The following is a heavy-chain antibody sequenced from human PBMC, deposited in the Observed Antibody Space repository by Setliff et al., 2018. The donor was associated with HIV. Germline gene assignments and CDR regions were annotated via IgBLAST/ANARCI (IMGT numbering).Heavy chain of an antibody. V-gene: IGHV3-48*01. Sequence: PGGSLRLSCAASGFTFSSYNMNWVRQAPGKGLEWVSHISSSSSTTYYADSVKGRFTISRDNAKNSLYLQMNSLRAEDTAVYYCARDPYSSSWYYFDYWGQGTLVTVSS. D-gene: IGHD6-13*01. CDR1: GFTFSSYN. J-gene: IGHJ4*02. CDR2: ISSSSSTT. CDR3: ARDPYSSSWYYFDY.